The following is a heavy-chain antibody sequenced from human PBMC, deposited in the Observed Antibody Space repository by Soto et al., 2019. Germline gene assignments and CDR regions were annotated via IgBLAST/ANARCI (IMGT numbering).Heavy chain of an antibody. Sequence: GGSLRLSCAASGFTFSNYGMHWVRQAPGKGLEWVAVISYDGSNKYYADSVKGRFTISRDNSKNTLYLQMNSLRAEDTAVYYCAKGGGSSPTVTNWFDPWGQGTLVTVSS. D-gene: IGHD4-4*01. J-gene: IGHJ5*02. CDR2: ISYDGSNK. CDR3: AKGGGSSPTVTNWFDP. CDR1: GFTFSNYG. V-gene: IGHV3-30*18.